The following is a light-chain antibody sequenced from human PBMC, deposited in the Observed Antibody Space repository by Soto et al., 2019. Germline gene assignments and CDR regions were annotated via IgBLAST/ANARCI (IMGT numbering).Light chain of an antibody. CDR2: DAS. V-gene: IGKV1-33*01. CDR3: QQYEKLPT. J-gene: IGKJ5*01. Sequence: DIQMTQSPSSLSASVGDRVSITCQASQNINNYLNWYQQKPGRAPKRLIYDASNLEAGVPSRFRGSGSGKDFTFNISRLQPEDIATYFCQQYEKLPTFGQGTRLEIK. CDR1: QNINNY.